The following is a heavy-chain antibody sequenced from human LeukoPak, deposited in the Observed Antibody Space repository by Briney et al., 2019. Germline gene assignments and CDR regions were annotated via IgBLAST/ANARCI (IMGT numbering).Heavy chain of an antibody. V-gene: IGHV3-23*01. CDR1: GFTFSSYA. CDR3: AKGGTYYYDSSGYNFDY. CDR2: ISGSGGST. D-gene: IGHD3-22*01. Sequence: GGSLRLSCAASGFTFSSYATSWVRQAPGKGLEWVSAISGSGGSTYYADSVKGRFTISRDNSKNTLYLQMNSLRAEDTAVYYCAKGGTYYYDSSGYNFDYWGQGTLVTVSS. J-gene: IGHJ4*02.